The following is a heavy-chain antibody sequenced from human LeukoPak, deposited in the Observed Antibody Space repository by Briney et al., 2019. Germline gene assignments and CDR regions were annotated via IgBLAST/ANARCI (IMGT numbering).Heavy chain of an antibody. Sequence: GGSLRLSCAASGFTFSSYAMHWVRQAPGEGLEWVAVISYDGSNKYYADSVKGRFTISRDNSKNTLYLQMNSLRAEDTAVYYCARSPYGDYFDYWGQGTLVTVSS. D-gene: IGHD4-17*01. CDR3: ARSPYGDYFDY. V-gene: IGHV3-30-3*01. J-gene: IGHJ4*02. CDR1: GFTFSSYA. CDR2: ISYDGSNK.